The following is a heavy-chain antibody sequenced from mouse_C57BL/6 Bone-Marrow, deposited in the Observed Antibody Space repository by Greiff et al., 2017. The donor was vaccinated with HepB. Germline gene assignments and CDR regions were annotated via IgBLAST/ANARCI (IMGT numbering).Heavy chain of an antibody. J-gene: IGHJ4*01. V-gene: IGHV2-5*01. CDR1: GFSLTSYG. Sequence: VHLVESGPGLVQPSQSLSITCTVSGFSLTSYGVHWVRQSPGKGLEWLGVIWRGGSTDYNAAFMSRLSITKDNSKSQVFFKMNSLQADDTAIYYCAKTLLLSYAMDYWGQGTSVTVSS. CDR3: AKTLLLSYAMDY. CDR2: IWRGGST. D-gene: IGHD1-2*01.